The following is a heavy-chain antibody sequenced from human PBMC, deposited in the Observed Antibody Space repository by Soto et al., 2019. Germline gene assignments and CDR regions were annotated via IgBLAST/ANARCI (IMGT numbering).Heavy chain of an antibody. D-gene: IGHD5-18*01. CDR3: ASDTFLDTAMVQYVDY. Sequence: QVPLVQSGAEVKKPGASVKVSCKASGYTFTSYGISWVRQAPGQGLEWMGWISAYNGNTNYAQKLQGRVTMTTDTPTSTAYMELRSLRSDDTAVYDCASDTFLDTAMVQYVDYWGQGTLVTVSS. V-gene: IGHV1-18*01. CDR2: ISAYNGNT. J-gene: IGHJ4*02. CDR1: GYTFTSYG.